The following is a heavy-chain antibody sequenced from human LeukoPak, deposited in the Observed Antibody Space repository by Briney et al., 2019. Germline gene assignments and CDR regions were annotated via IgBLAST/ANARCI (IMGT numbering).Heavy chain of an antibody. J-gene: IGHJ4*02. CDR2: INHSGST. D-gene: IGHD3-9*01. Sequence: SETLSLTCAVYGGSFSGYYWSWIRQPPGKGLEWIGEINHSGSTNYNPSLKGRVTISVDTSKNQFSLKLSSVTAADTAVYYCAKNVGFYDILTGYARYYFDYWGQGTLVTVSS. V-gene: IGHV4-34*01. CDR1: GGSFSGYY. CDR3: AKNVGFYDILTGYARYYFDY.